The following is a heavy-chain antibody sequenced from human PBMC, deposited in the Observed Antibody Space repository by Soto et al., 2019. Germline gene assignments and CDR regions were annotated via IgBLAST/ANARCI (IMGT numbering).Heavy chain of an antibody. V-gene: IGHV1-69*12. CDR1: GGTFSSYA. CDR3: AREVEYYYDSSGSGMDV. CDR2: IIPIFGTA. D-gene: IGHD3-22*01. Sequence: QVQLVQSGAEVKKPGSSVKVSCKASGGTFSSYAISWVRQAPGQGLEWMGGIIPIFGTANYAQKFQGRVTITADESTSTAYMELSSLRSDDTAVYYCAREVEYYYDSSGSGMDVWGQGTTVTVSS. J-gene: IGHJ6*02.